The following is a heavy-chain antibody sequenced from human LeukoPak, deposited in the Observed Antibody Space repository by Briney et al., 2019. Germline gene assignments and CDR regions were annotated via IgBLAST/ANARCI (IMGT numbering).Heavy chain of an antibody. Sequence: SQTLSLTCAISGDSVSSNSAAWNWIRQSPSRGLEWLGRTYYRSKWYNDYAVSVKSRITINPDTSKNQFSLQLNSVTPEDTAVYYCAREGITMIVVVTNGAFDIWGQGTMVTVSS. V-gene: IGHV6-1*01. J-gene: IGHJ3*02. D-gene: IGHD3-22*01. CDR2: TYYRSKWYN. CDR1: GDSVSSNSAA. CDR3: AREGITMIVVVTNGAFDI.